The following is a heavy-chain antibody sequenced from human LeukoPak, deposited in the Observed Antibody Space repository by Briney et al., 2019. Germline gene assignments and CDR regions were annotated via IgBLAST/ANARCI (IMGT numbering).Heavy chain of an antibody. Sequence: SETLSLTCTVSGGSISSSSYYWGWIRQPAGKGLEWIGRIHSSGSTNYNPSLKSRVTISLDTSKNQFSLNLTSVTAADTAVYYCARDRSPYWGQGTQVTVSS. CDR1: GGSISSSSYY. CDR2: IHSSGST. V-gene: IGHV4-61*02. J-gene: IGHJ4*02. CDR3: ARDRSPY.